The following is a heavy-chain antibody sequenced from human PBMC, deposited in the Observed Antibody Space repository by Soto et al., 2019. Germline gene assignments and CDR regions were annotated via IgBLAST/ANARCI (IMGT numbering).Heavy chain of an antibody. CDR2: INQDGTET. J-gene: IGHJ4*02. CDR3: ARGDRYNLLDY. CDR1: VFLFNNYS. D-gene: IGHD3-16*02. V-gene: IGHV3-7*01. Sequence: PGGPLILSCAAPVFLFNNYSMSWVRQAPGEGLEWVPNINQDGTETYYVDSVKGRLTISRDNAKISLYLQMNTLRAEDTAVYYCARGDRYNLLDYWGQGTLVTVSS.